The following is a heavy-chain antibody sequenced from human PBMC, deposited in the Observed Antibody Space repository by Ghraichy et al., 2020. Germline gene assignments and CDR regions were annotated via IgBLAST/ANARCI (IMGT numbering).Heavy chain of an antibody. J-gene: IGHJ6*02. Sequence: GGSLRLSCAASGFTFSSYAMSWVRQAPGKGLEWVSAISASGGGTYYADSVKGRFTISRDNSKNTLYLQMNSLRAEDTAVYYCAKGARDILTGYYYYYYYGMDVWGQGTTVTVSS. D-gene: IGHD3-9*01. CDR3: AKGARDILTGYYYYYYYGMDV. CDR2: ISASGGGT. CDR1: GFTFSSYA. V-gene: IGHV3-23*01.